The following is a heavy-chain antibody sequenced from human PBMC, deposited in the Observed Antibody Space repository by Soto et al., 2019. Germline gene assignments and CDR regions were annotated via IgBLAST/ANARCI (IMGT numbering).Heavy chain of an antibody. CDR2: VSINAGRT. CDR3: AKHDCGIDDCAGAY. Sequence: GGSLRLSCAASGFIFSYYDMRWFRQAPGKGPEWVSSVSINAGRTYYADSVKGRFIIFRDISKNTVYLQMDSLRAEDTAIYYCAKHDCGIDDCAGAYWGQGTQVTVSS. D-gene: IGHD2-15*01. J-gene: IGHJ4*02. CDR1: GFIFSYYD. V-gene: IGHV3-23*01.